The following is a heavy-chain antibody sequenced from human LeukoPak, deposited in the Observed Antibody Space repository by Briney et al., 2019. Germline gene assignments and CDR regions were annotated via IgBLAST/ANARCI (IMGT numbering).Heavy chain of an antibody. CDR1: GGSISSYY. V-gene: IGHV4-59*01. Sequence: SETLSLTCTVSGGSISSYYWSWIRQPPGKGLEWVGYIYYSGSTNYNPSLKSRVTISVDTSKNQFSLKQSSVTAADTAVYYCARCPRTSPYYDFWSGQYYFDYWGQGTLVTVSS. CDR3: ARCPRTSPYYDFWSGQYYFDY. D-gene: IGHD3-3*01. J-gene: IGHJ4*02. CDR2: IYYSGST.